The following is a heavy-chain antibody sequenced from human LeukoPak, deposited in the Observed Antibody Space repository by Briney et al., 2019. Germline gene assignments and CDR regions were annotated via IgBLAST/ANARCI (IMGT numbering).Heavy chain of an antibody. J-gene: IGHJ1*01. CDR3: ARDIGTRIAATFHH. V-gene: IGHV3-30*03. CDR1: GFTFSSYG. CDR2: ISYDGSNK. Sequence: PGRSLRLSCAASGFTFSSYGMHWVRQAPGKGLEWVAFISYDGSNKYYADSVKGRFTISRDNSKNTLYLQMNSLRAEDTAVYYCARDIGTRIAATFHHWGQGTLVTVSS. D-gene: IGHD6-13*01.